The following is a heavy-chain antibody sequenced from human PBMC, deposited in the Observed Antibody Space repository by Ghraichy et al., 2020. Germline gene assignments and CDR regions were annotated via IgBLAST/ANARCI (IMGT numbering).Heavy chain of an antibody. Sequence: SETLSLTCTVSGGSISSGSYYWSWIRQPAGKGLEWIGRIYTSGSTNYNPSLKSRVTISVDTSKNQFSLKLSSVTAADTAVYYCLLKARGGAFDIWGQGTMVTVSS. V-gene: IGHV4-61*02. CDR1: GGSISSGSYY. CDR3: LLKARGGAFDI. D-gene: IGHD1-26*01. CDR2: IYTSGST. J-gene: IGHJ3*02.